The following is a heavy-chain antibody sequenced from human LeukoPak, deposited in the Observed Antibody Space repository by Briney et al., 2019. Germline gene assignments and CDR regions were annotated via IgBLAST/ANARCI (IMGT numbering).Heavy chain of an antibody. Sequence: GGSLRLSCGASGFTFSSFAMSWARQAPGKGLEWVSDVGAGGSTYYADSVKGRFTISRDNSKNTLYLQMNSLRAEDTAIYYCAKKYSNTWSSFDYWGQGTLVTVSS. J-gene: IGHJ4*02. V-gene: IGHV3-23*01. CDR2: VGAGGST. D-gene: IGHD6-13*01. CDR3: AKKYSNTWSSFDY. CDR1: GFTFSSFA.